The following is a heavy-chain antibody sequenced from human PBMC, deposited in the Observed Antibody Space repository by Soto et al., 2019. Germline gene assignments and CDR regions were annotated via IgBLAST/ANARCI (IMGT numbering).Heavy chain of an antibody. V-gene: IGHV4-61*01. CDR1: GGSVSSGSYY. CDR3: ASTVTRYDIVTGYYNVESAFDI. J-gene: IGHJ3*02. CDR2: IYYSGST. D-gene: IGHD3-9*01. Sequence: SETLSLTCTVSGGSVSSGSYYWSWIRQPPGKGLEWIGYIYYSGSTNYHPSLKSRVTISVYTSKNQFSLKLSSVTAADTAVYYCASTVTRYDIVTGYYNVESAFDIWGQGTMVTVSS.